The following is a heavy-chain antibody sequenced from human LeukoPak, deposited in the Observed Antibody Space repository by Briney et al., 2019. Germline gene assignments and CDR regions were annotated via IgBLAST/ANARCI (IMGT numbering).Heavy chain of an antibody. J-gene: IGHJ3*02. CDR1: GFTFSSYS. CDR2: ISSSSYI. CDR3: ARGGSYLSAFDI. D-gene: IGHD1-26*01. Sequence: GGSLRLSCAASGFTFSSYSMNWVRQAPGKGLEWVSSISSSSYIYYADSVKGRFTISRDNSKNTLYLQMNSLRAEDTAVYYCARGGSYLSAFDIWGQGTMVTVSS. V-gene: IGHV3-21*04.